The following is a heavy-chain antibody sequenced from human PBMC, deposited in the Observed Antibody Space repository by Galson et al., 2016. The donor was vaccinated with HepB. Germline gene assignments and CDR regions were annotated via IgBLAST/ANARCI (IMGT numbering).Heavy chain of an antibody. CDR2: IKQDASEK. CDR1: GFAFNTYW. D-gene: IGHD3-10*01. J-gene: IGHJ6*04. V-gene: IGHV3-7*01. CDR3: ARGKSLWTTPWNYGLDV. Sequence: SLRLSCAASGFAFNTYWMSWVRHAPGKGLEWVANIKQDASEKYYVDSVKGRFTISRDNAKNSLYLQMNSLTADDTAVYYCARGKSLWTTPWNYGLDVWGKGTTVTVSS.